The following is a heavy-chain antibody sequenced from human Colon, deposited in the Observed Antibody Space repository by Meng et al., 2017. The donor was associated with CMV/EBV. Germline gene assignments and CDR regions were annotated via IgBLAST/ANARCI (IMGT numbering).Heavy chain of an antibody. V-gene: IGHV1-69*05. CDR3: ARGARGIAAAGFDY. D-gene: IGHD6-13*01. CDR1: GGNLRRKD. Sequence: KASGGNLRRKDIRWGRQAAGQGKEWMGGNITIFGKAKKAKKNKGRVTITTEESTSTAYMELSSLRSEDTAVYYCARGARGIAAAGFDYWGQGTLVTVSS. CDR2: NITIFGKA. J-gene: IGHJ4*02.